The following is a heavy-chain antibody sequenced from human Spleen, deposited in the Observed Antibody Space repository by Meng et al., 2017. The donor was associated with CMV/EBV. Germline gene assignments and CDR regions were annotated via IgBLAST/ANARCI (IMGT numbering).Heavy chain of an antibody. Sequence: GGSLRLSCATSGFTFDDYAMHWVRQAPGKGLEWVSGISWTSDIIGYADSVRGRFSISRDNAGNSLYLQMNSLRPDDTALYYCAKGGDCGSISCYLDYHYSYGIDVWGQGTTVTVSS. V-gene: IGHV3-9*01. D-gene: IGHD2-2*01. CDR3: AKGGDCGSISCYLDYHYSYGIDV. CDR1: GFTFDDYA. J-gene: IGHJ6*02. CDR2: ISWTSDII.